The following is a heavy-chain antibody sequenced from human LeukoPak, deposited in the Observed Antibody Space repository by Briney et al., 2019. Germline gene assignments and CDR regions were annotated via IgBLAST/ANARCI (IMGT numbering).Heavy chain of an antibody. V-gene: IGHV3-33*06. D-gene: IGHD3-3*01. Sequence: GRSLRLSCAASGFTFSSYGMHWVRQAPGKGLEWVAVIWYDGSNKYYADSVKGRFTISRDNSKNTLYLQMNSLRAEDTAVYYCANMAGITIFGVVTDFDYWGQGTLVTVSS. CDR3: ANMAGITIFGVVTDFDY. CDR2: IWYDGSNK. CDR1: GFTFSSYG. J-gene: IGHJ4*02.